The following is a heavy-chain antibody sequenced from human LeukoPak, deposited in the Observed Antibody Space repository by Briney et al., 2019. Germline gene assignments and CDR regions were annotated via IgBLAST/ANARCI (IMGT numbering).Heavy chain of an antibody. J-gene: IGHJ4*02. CDR1: GGSFSGYY. CDR3: ASTYCGGDCSAPYFDY. D-gene: IGHD2-21*02. V-gene: IGHV4-34*01. Sequence: SETLSLTCAVYGGSFSGYYWSWIRQPPGKGLEWIGEINHSGSTNYNPSLKSRVTISVDTSKNQFSLKLSSVTAEDTAVYYCASTYCGGDCSAPYFDYWGQGTLVTVSS. CDR2: INHSGST.